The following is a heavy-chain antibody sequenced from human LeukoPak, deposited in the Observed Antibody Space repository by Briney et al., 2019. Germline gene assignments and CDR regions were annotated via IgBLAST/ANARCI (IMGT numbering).Heavy chain of an antibody. CDR2: IYYSGST. CDR1: GGSISSYY. Sequence: SETLSLTCTVSGGSISSYYWSWIRQPPGKGLEWIGYIYYSGSTNYNPSLKSRVTMSVDTSKNQFSLKLSSVTAADTAVYYCARVWSIFGVVINDAFDIWGQGTMVTVSS. J-gene: IGHJ3*02. CDR3: ARVWSIFGVVINDAFDI. D-gene: IGHD3-3*01. V-gene: IGHV4-59*12.